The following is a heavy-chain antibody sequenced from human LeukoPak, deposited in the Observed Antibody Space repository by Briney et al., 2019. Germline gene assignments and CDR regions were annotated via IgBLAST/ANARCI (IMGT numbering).Heavy chain of an antibody. D-gene: IGHD5-24*01. Sequence: GGSLRLSCAASGFTFSYYSMNWVRQAPGKGLEWVSSISKTSAYIYYADSIKGRFTISRDNAKNSLYPQMNSLRAEDTAVYYCARDRGDGYNSLDYWGQGILVTVSS. CDR2: ISKTSAYI. CDR3: ARDRGDGYNSLDY. V-gene: IGHV3-21*01. CDR1: GFTFSYYS. J-gene: IGHJ4*02.